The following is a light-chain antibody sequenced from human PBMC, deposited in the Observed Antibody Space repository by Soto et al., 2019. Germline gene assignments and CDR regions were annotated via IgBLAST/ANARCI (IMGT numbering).Light chain of an antibody. Sequence: QSALTQPRSVSGSPGQSVTISCTGTISDVAGYNYVSWYQQHPGKAPKLMIYDVNKRPSGVPDRFSGSKSGNTASLTISGLQAEDEADYYCCSYAGSYTLVFGTGTKLTVL. CDR3: CSYAGSYTLV. V-gene: IGLV2-11*01. CDR1: ISDVAGYNY. CDR2: DVN. J-gene: IGLJ1*01.